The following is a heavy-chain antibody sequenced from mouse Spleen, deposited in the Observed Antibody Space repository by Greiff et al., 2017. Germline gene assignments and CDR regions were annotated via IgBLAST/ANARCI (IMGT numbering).Heavy chain of an antibody. D-gene: IGHD1-3*01. CDR2: ISYDGSN. V-gene: IGHV3-6*01. J-gene: IGHJ2*01. Sequence: EVQLQQSGPGLVKPSQSLSLTCSVTGYSITSGYYWNWIRQFPGNKLEWMGYISYDGSNNYNPSLKNRISITRDTSKNQFFLKLNSVTTEDTATYYCARDNSHFDYWGQGTTLTVSS. CDR3: ARDNSHFDY. CDR1: GYSITSGYY.